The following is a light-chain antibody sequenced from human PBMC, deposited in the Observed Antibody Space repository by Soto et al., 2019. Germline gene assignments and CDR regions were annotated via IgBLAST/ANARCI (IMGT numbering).Light chain of an antibody. CDR2: NGN. J-gene: IGLJ2*01. CDR1: SSDIGSNT. V-gene: IGLV1-44*01. CDR3: AAWDDSLNGPV. Sequence: QSVLTQPPSASGTPGRWVTISCSGSSSDIGSNTVHWYQHLPGTAPKLLIYNGNERPSGVPDRFSGSKSGTSASLAISGLQSEDEADYYCAAWDDSLNGPVFGGGTKLTVL.